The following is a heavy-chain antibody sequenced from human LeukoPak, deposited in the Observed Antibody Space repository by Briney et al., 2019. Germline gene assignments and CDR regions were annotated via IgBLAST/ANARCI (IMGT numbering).Heavy chain of an antibody. Sequence: GGSLRLSCVASGFTFSSNGMHWVRQAPGKGLEWVTFIQYDGSKKYYADSVKGRFTFSRDNSKNTLYLEMNSLRAEDTAVYYCAKDIGSYYDYWGQGILVTVSS. V-gene: IGHV3-30*02. J-gene: IGHJ4*02. CDR3: AKDIGSYYDY. CDR2: IQYDGSKK. CDR1: GFTFSSNG. D-gene: IGHD3-10*01.